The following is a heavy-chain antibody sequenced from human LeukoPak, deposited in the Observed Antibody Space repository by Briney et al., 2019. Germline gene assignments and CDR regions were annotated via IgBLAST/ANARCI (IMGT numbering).Heavy chain of an antibody. Sequence: SETLSLTCTVSGGSISSSSYYWGWIRQPPGKGLEWIGEINHSGSTNYNPSLKSRVTISVDTSKNQFSLKLSSVTAADTAVYYCARRVPAAVIDYWGQGTLVTVSS. V-gene: IGHV4-39*07. CDR2: INHSGST. CDR3: ARRVPAAVIDY. J-gene: IGHJ4*02. D-gene: IGHD2-2*01. CDR1: GGSISSSSYY.